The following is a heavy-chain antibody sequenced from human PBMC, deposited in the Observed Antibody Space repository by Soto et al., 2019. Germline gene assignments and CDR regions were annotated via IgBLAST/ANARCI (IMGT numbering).Heavy chain of an antibody. V-gene: IGHV3-64*01. CDR3: AREGSSGWYSDAFDI. CDR2: ISSNGGST. D-gene: IGHD6-19*01. Sequence: GGSLRLSCAASGFTFSSYAMHWVRQAPGKGLEYVSAISSNGGSTYYANSVKGRFTISRDNSKNTLYLQMGSLRAEDMAVYYCAREGSSGWYSDAFDIWGQGTMVTVSS. J-gene: IGHJ3*02. CDR1: GFTFSSYA.